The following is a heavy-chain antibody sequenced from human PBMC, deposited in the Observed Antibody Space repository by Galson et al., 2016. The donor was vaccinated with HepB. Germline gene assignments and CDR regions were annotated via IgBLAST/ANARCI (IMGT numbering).Heavy chain of an antibody. CDR3: ARSVGRGPAAHFDF. V-gene: IGHV3-11*01. CDR2: ISSIGGSI. D-gene: IGHD2-2*01. CDR1: GFAFSNYY. Sequence: SLRLSCAASGFAFSNYYMSWIRQAPGKRLEWISYISSIGGSIHYADSVEGRFTISRDNAKNSLYLQMYSLRAEDTAVYYCARSVGRGPAAHFDFWGQGTLVTVSS. J-gene: IGHJ4*02.